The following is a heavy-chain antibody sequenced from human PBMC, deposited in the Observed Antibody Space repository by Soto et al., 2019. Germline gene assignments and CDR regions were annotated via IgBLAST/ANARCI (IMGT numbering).Heavy chain of an antibody. CDR3: ARSRGKIVVVPAANFYYYYYMDV. J-gene: IGHJ6*03. Sequence: QVQLQQWGAGLLKPSETLSLTCAVYGGSFSGYYWSWIRQPPGKGLEWIGEINHSGSTNYNPSLKSRVTISVDTSKNQFSLKLSSVTAADTAVYYCARSRGKIVVVPAANFYYYYYMDVWGKGTTVTVSS. CDR2: INHSGST. D-gene: IGHD2-2*01. CDR1: GGSFSGYY. V-gene: IGHV4-34*01.